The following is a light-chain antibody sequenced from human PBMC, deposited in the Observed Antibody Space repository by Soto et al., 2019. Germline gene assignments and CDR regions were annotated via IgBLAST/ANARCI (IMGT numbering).Light chain of an antibody. CDR2: GAS. Sequence: DILLTQYPGTLTLTPRDRATLSCRASQSVSSSYLAWYQQKPGQAPRLLIYGASTRATGVPARFSGSGSGTEFTLTISSLQSEDYAVYFCQQYIRWPLTFGGGTKVDI. CDR1: QSVSSSY. J-gene: IGKJ4*01. V-gene: IGKV3D-15*01. CDR3: QQYIRWPLT.